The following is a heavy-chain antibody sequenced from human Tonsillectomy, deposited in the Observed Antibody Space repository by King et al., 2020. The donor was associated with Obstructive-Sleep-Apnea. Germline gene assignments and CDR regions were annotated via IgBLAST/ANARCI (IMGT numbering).Heavy chain of an antibody. V-gene: IGHV3-49*03. J-gene: IGHJ6*02. CDR3: TRFSSSYYYYGMDV. CDR1: GFTFGDYA. Sequence: VQLVESGGGLVQPGRSLRLSCTASGFTFGDYAMSWFRQAPGKGLEWVGFIRSKAYGGTTEYAASVKGRFTISRDDSKSIAYLQLNSLKTEDTAVYYCTRFSSSYYYYGMDVWGQGTTVTVSS. CDR2: IRSKAYGGTT. D-gene: IGHD6-13*01.